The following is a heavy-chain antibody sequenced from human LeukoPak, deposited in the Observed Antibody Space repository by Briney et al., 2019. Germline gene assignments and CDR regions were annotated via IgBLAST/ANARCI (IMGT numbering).Heavy chain of an antibody. CDR2: INEDGGKT. V-gene: IGHV3-43*02. Sequence: GGSLRLSCAASGFSFHEYPMHWLGQAPGKGLAGVSRINEDGGKTFYADSVRGRFTISRDNSKNSLYLQMNSLRTEDTALYYCAKEIDTLGTNAFDIWGQGTIVTVSS. D-gene: IGHD2-15*01. J-gene: IGHJ3*02. CDR3: AKEIDTLGTNAFDI. CDR1: GFSFHEYP.